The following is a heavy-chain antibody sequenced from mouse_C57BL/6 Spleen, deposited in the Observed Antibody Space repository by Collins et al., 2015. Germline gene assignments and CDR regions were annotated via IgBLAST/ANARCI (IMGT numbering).Heavy chain of an antibody. CDR2: IYPGDGDT. V-gene: IGHV1-80*01. D-gene: IGHD1-1*01. J-gene: IGHJ4*01. CDR3: ARWRLSSYGAMDY. Sequence: QVQLQQSGAELVRPGSSVKISCKASGYAFSSYWMNWVKQRPGQGLEWIGQIYPGDGDTNYNGKFKGKATLTADKSSSTAYMQLSSLTSEDSAVYFCARWRLSSYGAMDYWGQGTSVTVSS. CDR1: GYAFSSYW.